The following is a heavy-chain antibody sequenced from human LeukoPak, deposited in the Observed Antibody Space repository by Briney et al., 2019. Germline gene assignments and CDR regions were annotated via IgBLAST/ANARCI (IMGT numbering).Heavy chain of an antibody. J-gene: IGHJ4*02. CDR3: AKQLGYCSDGSCYFPY. D-gene: IGHD2-15*01. CDR2: ISNNGGYT. CDR1: GFTFSSSA. V-gene: IGHV3-23*01. Sequence: PGGSLRLSWAASGFTFSSSAMSWVRQAPGKGLEWVSAISNNGGYTYYADSVQGRLTVSRDNSKSTLCLQMNSLRAEDTAVYYCAKQLGYCSDGSCYFPYWGQGTLVTVSS.